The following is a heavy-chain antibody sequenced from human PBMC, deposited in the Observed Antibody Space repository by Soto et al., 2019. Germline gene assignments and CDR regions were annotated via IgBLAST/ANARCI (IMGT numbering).Heavy chain of an antibody. CDR2: IYYSGST. D-gene: IGHD3-22*01. V-gene: IGHV4-59*01. CDR3: ARAVDDSSVYYYDY. Sequence: SETLSLTCTVSGGSISSYYWSWIRQPPGKGLEWIGYIYYSGSTNYNPSLKSRVTISVDTSKNQFSLKLSSVTAADTAVYYCARAVDDSSVYYYDYWGQGTLVTVSS. CDR1: GGSISSYY. J-gene: IGHJ4*02.